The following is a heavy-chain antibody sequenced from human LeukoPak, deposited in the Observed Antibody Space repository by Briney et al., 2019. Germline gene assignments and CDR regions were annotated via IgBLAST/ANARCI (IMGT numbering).Heavy chain of an antibody. CDR2: INWNGGKI. D-gene: IGHD2-15*01. CDR3: ARVEILRGAGRDPPYYMDV. Sequence: GGSLTLSCAASGFVYENYGMTWVRQAPGKGLEWVCGINWNGGKIVYADSVKGRFTISRDNAKNSLYLQMNSSRAEDTALYYCARVEILRGAGRDPPYYMDVWGKAITVIVSS. J-gene: IGHJ6*03. V-gene: IGHV3-20*04. CDR1: GFVYENYG.